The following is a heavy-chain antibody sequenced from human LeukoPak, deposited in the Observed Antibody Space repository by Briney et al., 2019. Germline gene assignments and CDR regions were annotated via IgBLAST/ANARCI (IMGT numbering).Heavy chain of an antibody. CDR1: GFTFSSYA. CDR2: ISGSGGST. V-gene: IGHV3-23*01. D-gene: IGHD4-17*01. J-gene: IGHJ4*02. CDR3: ASGATVTYTSIVIHY. Sequence: GRSLRLSCAASGFTFSSYAMSWVRQAPGKGLEWVSAISGSGGSTYYADSVKGRFTISRDNSKNTLYLQMNSLRAEDTAVYYCASGATVTYTSIVIHYWGQGTLATVSS.